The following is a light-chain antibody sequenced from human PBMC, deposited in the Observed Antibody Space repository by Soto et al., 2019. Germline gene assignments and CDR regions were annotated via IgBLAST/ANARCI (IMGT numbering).Light chain of an antibody. V-gene: IGKV3-11*01. CDR1: QTASSY. CDR2: HAS. J-gene: IGKJ5*01. CDR3: QQYHNSPIT. Sequence: EIVLTQSPATLSLSPGERATLSCGASQTASSYLLWYQQKPGQAPRLLIYHASNRATGIPARFSGSGSETDFTLTISSLAPEDFEVYYCQQYHNSPITFGQGTRLEIK.